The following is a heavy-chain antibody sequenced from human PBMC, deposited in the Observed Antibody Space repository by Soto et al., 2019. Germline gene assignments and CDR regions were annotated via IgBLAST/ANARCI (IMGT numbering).Heavy chain of an antibody. V-gene: IGHV3-23*01. CDR2: ISGSGGST. D-gene: IGHD3-22*01. CDR1: GFTFSSYA. CDR3: AKDHPYYYDSSGYYGGQYFDY. Sequence: GGSLRLSCAASGFTFSSYAMSWVRQAPGKGLEWVSAISGSGGSTYYTDSVKGRFTISRDNSKNTLYLQMNSLRAEDTDVYYCAKDHPYYYDSSGYYGGQYFDYGGQGTLVTVSS. J-gene: IGHJ4*02.